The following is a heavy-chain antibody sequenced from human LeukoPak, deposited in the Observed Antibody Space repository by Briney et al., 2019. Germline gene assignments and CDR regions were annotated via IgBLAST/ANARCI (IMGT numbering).Heavy chain of an antibody. V-gene: IGHV1-3*01. CDR3: ATDPLHRGAFDI. D-gene: IGHD1-14*01. Sequence: ASVKVSCKASGYTFTNHALYWVRQAPGQRLEWMGWINVGNGNTKYSQKFQGRVTMTEDTSTDTAYMELSSLRSEDTAVYYCATDPLHRGAFDIWGQGTMVTVSS. J-gene: IGHJ3*02. CDR2: INVGNGNT. CDR1: GYTFTNHA.